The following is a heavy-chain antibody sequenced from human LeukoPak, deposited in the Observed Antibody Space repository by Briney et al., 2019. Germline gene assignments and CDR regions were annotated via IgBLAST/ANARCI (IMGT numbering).Heavy chain of an antibody. Sequence: SETLSLTCTVSGGSISSYYWSWIRQPPGKGLEWIGYIYYSGSTNYNPSLKSRVTISVDTSKNQFSLKLSSVTAADTAVFYCARGYFGGGYFDYWGQGTLVTVSS. CDR1: GGSISSYY. CDR2: IYYSGST. CDR3: ARGYFGGGYFDY. D-gene: IGHD3-9*01. V-gene: IGHV4-59*01. J-gene: IGHJ4*02.